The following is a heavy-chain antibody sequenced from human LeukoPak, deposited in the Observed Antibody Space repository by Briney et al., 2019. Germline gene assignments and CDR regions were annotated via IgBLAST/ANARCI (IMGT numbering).Heavy chain of an antibody. V-gene: IGHV3-21*04. Sequence: PGGSLRLSCAASGFTFSSYSMNWVRQAPGKGLEWVSSISSSSSYIYYADSVKGRFTISRDNAKNSLYLQMNSLRAEDTAVYYCAKDLVQLWFPFDYWGQGTLVTVSS. CDR2: ISSSSSYI. CDR1: GFTFSSYS. J-gene: IGHJ4*02. D-gene: IGHD5-18*01. CDR3: AKDLVQLWFPFDY.